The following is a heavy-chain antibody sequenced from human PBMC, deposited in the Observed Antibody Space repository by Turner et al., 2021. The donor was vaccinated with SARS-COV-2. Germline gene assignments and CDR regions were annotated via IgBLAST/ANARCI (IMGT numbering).Heavy chain of an antibody. CDR1: GDSISSYY. J-gene: IGHJ4*02. Sequence: QVQLQESGPGLVKPSETLSLTCPVSGDSISSYYWSWIRQPPGKGLEWSGYIYYSGSTNYNPSLKSRVTISVDTSKNQFSLKLSSVTAADTAVYYCARQSSGWYLPYFDYWGQGTLVTVSS. CDR3: ARQSSGWYLPYFDY. D-gene: IGHD6-19*01. V-gene: IGHV4-59*08. CDR2: IYYSGST.